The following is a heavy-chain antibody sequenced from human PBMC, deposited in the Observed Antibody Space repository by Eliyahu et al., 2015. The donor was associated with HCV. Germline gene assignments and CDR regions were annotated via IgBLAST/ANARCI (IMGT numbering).Heavy chain of an antibody. CDR2: ISWNGNII. CDR1: GFPFDDYV. CDR3: AKDRGSGRNSFEY. V-gene: IGHV3-9*01. Sequence: EVQLVESGGGLVQPGXSLRLXCAGSGFPFDDYVMHWVRQAPGKGLGWVSGISWNGNIIGYADSVKGRFTISRDNAKKSLYLQMNSLRAEDTALYYCAKDRGSGRNSFEYWGQGSLVTVSS. J-gene: IGHJ4*02. D-gene: IGHD1-26*01.